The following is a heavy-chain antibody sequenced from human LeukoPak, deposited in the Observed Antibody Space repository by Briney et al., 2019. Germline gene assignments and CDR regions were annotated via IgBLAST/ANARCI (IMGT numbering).Heavy chain of an antibody. Sequence: GGSLRLSCAASGFTFSSYEMNWVRQAPGKGLEWVSYISSSGSTRTYADSAKGRFTISRDNAKNSLYLEMNSLRAEDTAVYYCAREIVSAVAGNFDYWGQGTLVTVSS. J-gene: IGHJ4*02. CDR2: ISSSGSTR. D-gene: IGHD6-19*01. CDR1: GFTFSSYE. V-gene: IGHV3-48*03. CDR3: AREIVSAVAGNFDY.